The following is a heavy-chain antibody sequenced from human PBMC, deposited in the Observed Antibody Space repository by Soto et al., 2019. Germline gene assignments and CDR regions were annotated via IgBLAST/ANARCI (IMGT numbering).Heavy chain of an antibody. CDR2: IYPGDSDT. J-gene: IGHJ6*02. Sequence: PGESLKISCKGSGYSFTSYWIGWVRQMPGKGLEWMGIIYPGDSDTRYSPSFQGQVTISADKSISTAYLQWSSLKASDTAMYYCASSSSNGVYYYYYGMDVWGQGTTVTVSS. D-gene: IGHD4-4*01. CDR1: GYSFTSYW. V-gene: IGHV5-51*01. CDR3: ASSSSNGVYYYYYGMDV.